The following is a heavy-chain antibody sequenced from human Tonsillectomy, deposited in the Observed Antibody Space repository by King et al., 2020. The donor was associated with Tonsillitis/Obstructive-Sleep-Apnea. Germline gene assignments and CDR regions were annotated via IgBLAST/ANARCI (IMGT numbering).Heavy chain of an antibody. Sequence: VQLQQWGAGLLKPSETLSLTCAVYGGSFSGYYWSWIRQPPGKGLEWIGEINHSGSTNYNPSLKSRVTISVDTSKNQFSLKLSSVTAADTAVYYCARENIVVVPAVMGGGFDYWGQGTLVTVSS. V-gene: IGHV4-34*01. CDR1: GGSFSGYY. CDR2: INHSGST. CDR3: ARENIVVVPAVMGGGFDY. J-gene: IGHJ4*02. D-gene: IGHD2-2*01.